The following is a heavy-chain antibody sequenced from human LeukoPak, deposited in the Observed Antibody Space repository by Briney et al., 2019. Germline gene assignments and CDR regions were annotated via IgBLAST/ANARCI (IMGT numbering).Heavy chain of an antibody. CDR2: ISISGSTI. CDR1: GFTFSSYE. CDR3: ARERAAGPWALYYYYYYGMDV. D-gene: IGHD6-13*01. Sequence: GGSLRLSCAASGFTFSSYEMNWVRQAPGKGLEWVSYISISGSTIYYADSVKGRFTISRDNAKNSLYLQMNSLRAEDTAVYYCARERAAGPWALYYYYYYGMDVWGQGTTVTVSS. J-gene: IGHJ6*02. V-gene: IGHV3-48*03.